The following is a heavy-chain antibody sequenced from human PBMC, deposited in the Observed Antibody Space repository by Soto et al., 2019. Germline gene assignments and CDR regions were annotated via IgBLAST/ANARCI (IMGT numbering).Heavy chain of an antibody. CDR1: GGSFSGYY. D-gene: IGHD2-2*01. CDR2: VNHSGTT. CDR3: ARGIGYCSSINCYSSRRLRFDS. Sequence: SETLSLTCAVYGGSFSGYYWTWIRQSPEKGLEWIGEVNHSGTTYYNPSLKTRVTISVHTPKNQFSLKMSSVTAADTAVYYCARGIGYCSSINCYSSRRLRFDSWGQGTMVTVSS. J-gene: IGHJ4*02. V-gene: IGHV4-34*01.